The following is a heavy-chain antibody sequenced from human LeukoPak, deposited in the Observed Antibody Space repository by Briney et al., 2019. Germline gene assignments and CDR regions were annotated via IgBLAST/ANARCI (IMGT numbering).Heavy chain of an antibody. V-gene: IGHV3-74*01. Sequence: GGSLRLSCAASGFTFSSYWMHWVRQAPGKGLVWVSRINSDGSSTSYADSVKGRFTISRDNAKNTLYLQMNSLRAEDTAVYYCAKGSAARPGYYYYMDVWGKGTTDTVSS. D-gene: IGHD6-6*01. CDR1: GFTFSSYW. CDR2: INSDGSST. J-gene: IGHJ6*03. CDR3: AKGSAARPGYYYYMDV.